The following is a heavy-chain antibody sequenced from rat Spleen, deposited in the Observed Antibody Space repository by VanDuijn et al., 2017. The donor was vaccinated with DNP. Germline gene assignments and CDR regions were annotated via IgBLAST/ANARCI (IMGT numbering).Heavy chain of an antibody. D-gene: IGHD4-3*01. CDR1: GYPITSDY. CDR2: INYSGNT. CDR3: ARDNSAALYWYFDL. J-gene: IGHJ1*01. Sequence: EVQLQESGPGLVKPSQSLSLTCSVTGYPITSDYWGWIRKFPGNKMEWLGYINYSGNTGYNPSLKSRISITRETSRNQFFLQLNSVASEDTATYYCARDNSAALYWYFDLWGPGTMVTVSS. V-gene: IGHV3-1*01.